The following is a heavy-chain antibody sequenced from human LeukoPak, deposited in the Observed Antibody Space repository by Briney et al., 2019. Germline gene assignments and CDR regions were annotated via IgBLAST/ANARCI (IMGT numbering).Heavy chain of an antibody. CDR3: ARHQGGDGYNYYYSYMDV. CDR1: GGSISSSSYY. V-gene: IGHV4-39*01. Sequence: SETLSLTCTVSGGSISSSSYYWGWIRQPPGKGLEWIGSIYYSGSTYYKPSLRSRVTISVDTSKSQFSLKLSSVTAADTAVYYCARHQGGDGYNYYYSYMDVWGKGTTVTVSS. J-gene: IGHJ6*03. CDR2: IYYSGST. D-gene: IGHD5-24*01.